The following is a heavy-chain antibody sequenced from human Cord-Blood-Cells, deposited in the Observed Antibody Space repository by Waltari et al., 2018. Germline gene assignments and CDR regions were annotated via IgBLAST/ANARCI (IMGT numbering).Heavy chain of an antibody. D-gene: IGHD7-27*01. CDR2: INPNSGGT. V-gene: IGHV1-2*04. J-gene: IGHJ3*02. CDR1: GYTFTGYY. Sequence: QVQLVQSGAEVKKPGASVKVSCKASGYTFTGYYMHWVRQAPGQGLEWMGWINPNSGGTNYAQKFQGWVTMTRDTSISTAYMELSRLRSDDTAVYYCARDRNWGSGYDAFDIWGQGTMVTVSS. CDR3: ARDRNWGSGYDAFDI.